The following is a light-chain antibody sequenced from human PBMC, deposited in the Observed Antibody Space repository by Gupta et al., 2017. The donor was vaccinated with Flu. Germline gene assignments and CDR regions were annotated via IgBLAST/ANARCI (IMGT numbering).Light chain of an antibody. CDR3: MQTLQTRT. CDR1: QSLLHSTGYNY. V-gene: IGKV2-28*01. J-gene: IGKJ1*01. Sequence: DSVMTQSPLSLPVTPGEPASISCRSSQSLLHSTGYNYLDWYLQSPGQSPQLLIYLGSNRAAGVPDRFSGSGSGTYFTLKVSIVEAEDVGVYYCMQTLQTRTFGQGTKVEIK. CDR2: LGS.